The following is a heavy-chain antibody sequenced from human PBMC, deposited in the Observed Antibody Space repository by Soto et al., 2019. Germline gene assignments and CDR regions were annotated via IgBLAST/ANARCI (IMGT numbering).Heavy chain of an antibody. Sequence: ASVKVSCKASGERFTTYGISWVRQAPGQGLEWMGWISTYNTNTKYAPKFQGRLLLTTDTSTTTAHMELRSLRSEDTAVYYCAITPTTQYYYYYGMDVWGQGTTVTVSS. CDR3: AITPTTQYYYYYGMDV. CDR2: ISTYNTNT. V-gene: IGHV1-18*04. J-gene: IGHJ6*02. CDR1: GERFTTYG.